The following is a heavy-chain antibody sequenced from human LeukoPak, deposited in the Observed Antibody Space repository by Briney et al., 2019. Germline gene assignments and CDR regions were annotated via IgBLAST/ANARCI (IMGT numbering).Heavy chain of an antibody. J-gene: IGHJ4*02. Sequence: GGSLRLSCAASGFTFSSYSMSWVRQAPGKGLEWVAGISDSGGSTKYADSVKGRFTISRDNPKNTLYLQMNSLRVEDTAVYFCAKRGVVIRVILVGFHKQAYYFDSWGQGALVTVSS. V-gene: IGHV3-23*01. CDR2: ISDSGGST. D-gene: IGHD3-22*01. CDR3: AKRGVVIRVILVGFHKQAYYFDS. CDR1: GFTFSSYS.